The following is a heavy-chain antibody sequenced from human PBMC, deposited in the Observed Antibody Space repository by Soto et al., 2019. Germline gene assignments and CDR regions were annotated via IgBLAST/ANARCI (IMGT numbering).Heavy chain of an antibody. D-gene: IGHD5-18*01. CDR2: ISSRSSTI. V-gene: IGHV3-48*02. J-gene: IGHJ2*01. Sequence: GGSLRLSCAASGFTFSSYSMNWVRQAPGKELEWVSYISSRSSTIYYAESVKGRFTISRDNAKNSLYLQMNSLRDEDTAVYYCARDRGYSYYNFDLWGRGTLVTVSS. CDR3: ARDRGYSYYNFDL. CDR1: GFTFSSYS.